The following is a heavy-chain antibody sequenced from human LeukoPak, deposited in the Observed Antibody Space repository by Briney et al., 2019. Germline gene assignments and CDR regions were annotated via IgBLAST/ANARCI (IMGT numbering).Heavy chain of an antibody. V-gene: IGHV4-59*01. CDR1: DGSISSYY. J-gene: IGHJ4*02. D-gene: IGHD3-22*01. Sequence: SETLSLTSTVSDGSISSYYWSWIRQPPGKGQEWIGYIYYSGSTNYNPSLKVRVTISVDTSKDQFSLKLSSVTAADTAVYYRAREPEGGGYYLHFDYWGQGTLVTVSS. CDR2: IYYSGST. CDR3: AREPEGGGYYLHFDY.